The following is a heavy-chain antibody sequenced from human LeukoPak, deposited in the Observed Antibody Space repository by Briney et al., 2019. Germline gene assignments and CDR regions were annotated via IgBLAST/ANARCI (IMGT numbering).Heavy chain of an antibody. CDR2: ISYDGSNK. D-gene: IGHD3-10*01. CDR1: GFTFSSYG. J-gene: IGHJ4*02. CDR3: AKTRDPVLLWFGGIDY. Sequence: GRSLRLSCAASGFTFSSYGMHWVRQAPGKGLEWVAVISYDGSNKYYADSVKGRFTISRDNSKNTLYLQMNSLRAEDTAVYYCAKTRDPVLLWFGGIDYWGQGTLVTVSS. V-gene: IGHV3-30*18.